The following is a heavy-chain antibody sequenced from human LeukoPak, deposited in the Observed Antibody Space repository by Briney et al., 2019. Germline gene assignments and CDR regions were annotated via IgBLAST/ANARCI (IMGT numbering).Heavy chain of an antibody. V-gene: IGHV4-34*01. CDR1: GGSFSGYY. CDR3: ARPKWRAFDI. D-gene: IGHD2-8*01. CDR2: INHSGST. J-gene: IGHJ3*02. Sequence: SETLSLTCAVYGGSFSGYYWSWIRQPPGKGLEWIGEINHSGSTNYNPSLKSRVTISVDTSKNQFSLKLSSVTAADTAVYYCARPKWRAFDIWGQGTMVTVSS.